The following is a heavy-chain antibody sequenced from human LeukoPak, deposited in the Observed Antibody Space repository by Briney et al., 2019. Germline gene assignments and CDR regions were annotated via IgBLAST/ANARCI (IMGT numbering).Heavy chain of an antibody. D-gene: IGHD3-3*01. V-gene: IGHV4-59*12. CDR1: GGSISGYY. J-gene: IGHJ4*02. CDR3: AREGGFFRPLDY. CDR2: IYYSGST. Sequence: SETLSLTCTVSGGSISGYYWSWIRQPPGKGLEWIGYIYYSGSTDSNPSLKSRVTISVDTSKNQFSLKLTSVTAADTAVYYCAREGGFFRPLDYSGQGTLVTVSS.